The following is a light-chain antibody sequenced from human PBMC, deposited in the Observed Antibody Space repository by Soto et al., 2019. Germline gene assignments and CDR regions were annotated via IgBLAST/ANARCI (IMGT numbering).Light chain of an antibody. CDR3: KQNGSPWT. J-gene: IGKJ1*01. CDR1: QSVSSSS. CDR2: GAS. V-gene: IGKV3-20*01. Sequence: EIVLTQSPGTLSLSPGERATLSCRASQSVSSSSIAWYQQKPGQAPRLLIYGASSRATGIPDRLSGSGSETDFTLTNSRLVTEDFEVYFCKQNGSPWTFGQGTKVEIK.